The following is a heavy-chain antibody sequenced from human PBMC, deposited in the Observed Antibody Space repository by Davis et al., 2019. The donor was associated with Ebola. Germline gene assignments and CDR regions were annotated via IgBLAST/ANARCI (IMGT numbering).Heavy chain of an antibody. J-gene: IGHJ4*02. Sequence: QTPSLTRAISVDSLSSNSAAWYWITQSPSRGLEWLGRTYYRSKWFVDYAVSVKSRITINPDTSKNQFSLQLTSVTPGDTAVYYCARDPQYDQGYDFWGQGTLVTVSS. CDR2: TYYRSKWFV. CDR3: ARDPQYDQGYDF. D-gene: IGHD3-16*01. CDR1: VDSLSSNSAA. V-gene: IGHV6-1*01.